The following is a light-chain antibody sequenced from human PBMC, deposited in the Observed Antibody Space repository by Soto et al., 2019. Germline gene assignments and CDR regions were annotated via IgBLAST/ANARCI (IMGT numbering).Light chain of an antibody. V-gene: IGLV2-14*03. CDR1: SSDVGAYDF. J-gene: IGLJ1*01. Sequence: QSALTQPASVSGSPGQSITFSCTGTSSDVGAYDFVSWYQQHPDKAPKLMIYEVSNRPSGVSNRFSGSKSVNTATLTISGLQAEDEADYYCSSYASTSTRVFATGTKVTVL. CDR2: EVS. CDR3: SSYASTSTRV.